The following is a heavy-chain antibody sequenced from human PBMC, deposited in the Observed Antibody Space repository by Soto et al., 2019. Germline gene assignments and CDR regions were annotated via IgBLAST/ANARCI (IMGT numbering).Heavy chain of an antibody. CDR1: GYVFSTYG. Sequence: QAQLVQSGAEVKKPGASVKVSCKASGYVFSTYGITWVRQAPGQGLEWMGWISGYNGNTDDGQKLQGRVTLTIDASTXXAYMDXXNLKXDXXXXXXCARAEVYTSSWYAMDVWGQGTTVIVSS. CDR2: ISGYNGNT. V-gene: IGHV1-18*01. D-gene: IGHD6-13*01. J-gene: IGHJ6*02. CDR3: ARAEVYTSSWYAMDV.